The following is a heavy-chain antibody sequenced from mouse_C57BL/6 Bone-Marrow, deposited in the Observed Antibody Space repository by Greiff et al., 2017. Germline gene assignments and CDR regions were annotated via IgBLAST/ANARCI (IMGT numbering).Heavy chain of an antibody. D-gene: IGHD1-1*01. J-gene: IGHJ3*01. CDR2: IDPETGGT. Sequence: VKLMESGAELVRPGASVTLSCKASGYTFTDYEMHWVKQTPVHGLEWLGAIDPETGGTAYNQKLKGKVILTADKSSSTAYMELRSLTSEDSAVYYCTRPTVWGQGTLVTVSA. CDR1: GYTFTDYE. CDR3: TRPTV. V-gene: IGHV1-15*01.